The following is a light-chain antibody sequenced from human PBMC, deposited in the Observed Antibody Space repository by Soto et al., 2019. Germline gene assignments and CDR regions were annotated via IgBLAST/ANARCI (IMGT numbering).Light chain of an antibody. V-gene: IGKV3-15*01. CDR3: QRYDNWPLI. Sequence: EIVMTQSPANLSVSPGESVSLSCRASQTISDNLAWYQQRPVLLPRLLIYHTSTRASVVPARFSGSGSGTDFSLTIRSLQSEDFAVYYCQRYDNWPLIFGRGTKVDIK. CDR1: QTISDN. CDR2: HTS. J-gene: IGKJ4*01.